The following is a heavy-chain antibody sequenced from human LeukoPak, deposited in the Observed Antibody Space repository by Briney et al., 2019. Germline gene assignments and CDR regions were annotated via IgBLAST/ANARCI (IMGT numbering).Heavy chain of an antibody. CDR3: ARDQRYDSSGSVYYYYGMDV. CDR1: GGSIGSYY. CDR2: IYYSGST. V-gene: IGHV4-59*12. D-gene: IGHD3-22*01. J-gene: IGHJ6*02. Sequence: SETLSLTCTVSGGSIGSYYWSWIRQPPGKGLEWIGYIYYSGSTNYNPSLKSRVTISVDTSKNQFSLKLSSVTAADTAVYYCARDQRYDSSGSVYYYYGMDVWGQGTAVTVSS.